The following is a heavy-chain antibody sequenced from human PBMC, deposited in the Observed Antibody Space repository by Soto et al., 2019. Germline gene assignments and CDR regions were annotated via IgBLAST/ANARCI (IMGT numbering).Heavy chain of an antibody. J-gene: IGHJ4*02. Sequence: SVKVSCKASGGTFSSYAISWVRQAPGQGLEWMGGIIPIFGTANYAQKFQGRVTITADESTSTAYMELSSLGSEDTAVYYCARVSTSGSYFDYWGQGTLVTVSS. D-gene: IGHD1-26*01. CDR1: GGTFSSYA. CDR2: IIPIFGTA. CDR3: ARVSTSGSYFDY. V-gene: IGHV1-69*13.